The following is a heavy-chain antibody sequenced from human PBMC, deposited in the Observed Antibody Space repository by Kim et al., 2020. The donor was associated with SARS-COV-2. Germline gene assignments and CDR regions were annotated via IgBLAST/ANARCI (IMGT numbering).Heavy chain of an antibody. J-gene: IGHJ6*02. CDR3: ARVEVEMATSSTELFYYGMDV. CDR2: INPSGGST. Sequence: ASVKVSCKASGYTFTSYYMHWVRQAPGQGLEWMGIINPSGGSTSYAQKFQGRVTMTRDTSTSTVYMELSSLRSEDTAVYYCARVEVEMATSSTELFYYGMDVWGQGTTVTVSS. V-gene: IGHV1-46*01. CDR1: GYTFTSYY. D-gene: IGHD5-12*01.